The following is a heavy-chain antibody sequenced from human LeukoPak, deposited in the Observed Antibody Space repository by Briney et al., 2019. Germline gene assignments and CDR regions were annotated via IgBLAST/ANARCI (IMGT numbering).Heavy chain of an antibody. V-gene: IGHV3-23*01. Sequence: GGSPRLSCAASGFTFSSYGMSWVRQAPEKGLEWVSGISGSGGSTYYADSVKGRFTISRDNSKNTLYLQMNSLRAEDTAVYYCAKRLAADAFDIWGQGTMVTVSS. CDR2: ISGSGGST. J-gene: IGHJ3*02. CDR1: GFTFSSYG. D-gene: IGHD6-13*01. CDR3: AKRLAADAFDI.